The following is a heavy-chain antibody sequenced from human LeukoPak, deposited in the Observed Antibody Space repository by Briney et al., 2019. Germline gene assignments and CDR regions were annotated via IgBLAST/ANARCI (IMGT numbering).Heavy chain of an antibody. CDR3: ARGGTMIVVTVLDY. D-gene: IGHD3-22*01. CDR1: GGSISSYY. Sequence: SETLSLTCTVSGGSISSYYWSWIRQPPGKGLEWIGYIYYSGSTNYNPSLKSRVTISVDTSKNQFSLKLSSVTAADTAVYYCARGGTMIVVTVLDYWGQGTLVTVSS. CDR2: IYYSGST. J-gene: IGHJ4*02. V-gene: IGHV4-59*01.